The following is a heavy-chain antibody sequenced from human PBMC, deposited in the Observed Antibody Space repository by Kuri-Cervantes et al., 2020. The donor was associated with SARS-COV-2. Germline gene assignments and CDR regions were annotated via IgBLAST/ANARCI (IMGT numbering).Heavy chain of an antibody. Sequence: GESLKISCAASGFTFSSYAMHWVRQAPGKGLEWVSSISSSSSYIYYADSVKGRFTISRDNAKNSLYLQMNSLRAEDTAVYYCASEYRIAAAGMSFDYWGQGTLVTVSS. V-gene: IGHV3-21*01. D-gene: IGHD6-13*01. CDR1: GFTFSSYA. CDR3: ASEYRIAAAGMSFDY. J-gene: IGHJ4*02. CDR2: ISSSSSYI.